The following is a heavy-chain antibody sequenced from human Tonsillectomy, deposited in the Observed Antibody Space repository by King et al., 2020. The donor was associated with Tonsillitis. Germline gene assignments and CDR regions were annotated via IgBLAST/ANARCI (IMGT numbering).Heavy chain of an antibody. CDR3: ARDLVTGVRGAQGAGEYGTDV. J-gene: IGHJ6*02. Sequence: VQLVESGAEVKKPGASVKVSCKASGYTFTGYYMHWVRQAPGQGLEWMGWINPNTGGTNYAQKFQGRVTMTRDTSISTAYMELSRLRSDDTAVYYCARDLVTGVRGAQGAGEYGTDVWGQGTTVTVSS. CDR1: GYTFTGYY. D-gene: IGHD3-10*01. V-gene: IGHV1-2*02. CDR2: INPNTGGT.